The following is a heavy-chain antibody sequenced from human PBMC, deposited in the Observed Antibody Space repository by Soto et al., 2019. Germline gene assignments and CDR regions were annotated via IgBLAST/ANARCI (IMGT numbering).Heavy chain of an antibody. CDR3: ARVDNVATKDYYYYGMDV. CDR1: GGSISSYY. CDR2: IYYSGST. Sequence: NPSETLSLTCTVSGGSISSYYWSWIRQPPGKGLEWIGYIYYSGSTNYNPSLKSRVTISVDTSKNQFSLKLSSVTAADTAVYYCARVDNVATKDYYYYGMDVWGQGTTVTVSS. J-gene: IGHJ6*02. V-gene: IGHV4-59*01. D-gene: IGHD5-12*01.